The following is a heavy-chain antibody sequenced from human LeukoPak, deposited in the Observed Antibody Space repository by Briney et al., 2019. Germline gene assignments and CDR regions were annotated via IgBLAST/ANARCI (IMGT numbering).Heavy chain of an antibody. V-gene: IGHV4-34*01. J-gene: IGHJ5*02. CDR1: GGSFSGYY. CDR2: INHSGST. Sequence: PSETLSLTCAVYGGSFSGYYWSWIRQPPGKGLEWIGEINHSGSTNYNPSLKSRVTILVDTSKNQFSLKLSSVTAADTAVYYCARGSITMVRGVRGWFDPWGQGTLVTVSS. D-gene: IGHD3-10*01. CDR3: ARGSITMVRGVRGWFDP.